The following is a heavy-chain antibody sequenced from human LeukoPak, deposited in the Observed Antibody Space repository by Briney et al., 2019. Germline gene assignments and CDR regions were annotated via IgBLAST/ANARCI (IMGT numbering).Heavy chain of an antibody. V-gene: IGHV1-2*02. CDR1: GYTFTGYY. CDR2: INPNSGGT. J-gene: IGHJ4*02. D-gene: IGHD2-2*01. Sequence: ASVKVSCKASGYTFTGYYMHWVRQAPGQGLEWMGWINPNSGGTNYAQKFQGRVTMTRDTSIRTAYMELSRLRSDDTAVYYCAGGPYCSSTSCYYLYWGQGTLVTVSS. CDR3: AGGPYCSSTSCYYLY.